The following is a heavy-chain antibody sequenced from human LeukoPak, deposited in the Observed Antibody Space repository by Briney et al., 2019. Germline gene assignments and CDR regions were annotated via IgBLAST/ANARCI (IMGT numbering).Heavy chain of an antibody. Sequence: PGGSLRLSCAASGFTFSSYGMHWVRXAPXKXLEXVALIWYDGSNKYYADSVEGRFAISRDNSKNTLYLQMNSLRAEDTAVYYCARDGYCSGGICYSSDYWGQGTLVTVSS. CDR1: GFTFSSYG. CDR2: IWYDGSNK. D-gene: IGHD2-15*01. CDR3: ARDGYCSGGICYSSDY. J-gene: IGHJ4*02. V-gene: IGHV3-33*01.